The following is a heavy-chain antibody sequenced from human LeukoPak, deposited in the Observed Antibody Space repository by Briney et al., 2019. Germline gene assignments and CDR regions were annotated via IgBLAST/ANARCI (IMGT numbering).Heavy chain of an antibody. CDR1: GFTFDNYA. CDR2: ITWNSGSI. J-gene: IGHJ4*02. D-gene: IGHD6-13*01. Sequence: PGGSLRLSCAASGFTFDNYAMHWVRQAPGKGLEWVSGITWNSGSIAYADSVKGRFTISRDNAKNSLYLQMNSLRAEDTAVYYCARVSRNYFDYWGQGTLVTVSS. V-gene: IGHV3-9*01. CDR3: ARVSRNYFDY.